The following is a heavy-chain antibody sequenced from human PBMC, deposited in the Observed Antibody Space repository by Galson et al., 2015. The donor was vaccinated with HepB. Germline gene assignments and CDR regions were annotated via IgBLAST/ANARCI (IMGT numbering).Heavy chain of an antibody. V-gene: IGHV3-74*01. CDR2: INSDGRST. CDR3: AREAV. Sequence: SLRLSCAASGFTFSSYWMHWVRQAPGKGLVWVSHINSDGRSTTYADSVKGRFTISRDNAKNSLYLEMNSLRVEDTAVYYCAREAVWGQGTTVTVSS. CDR1: GFTFSSYW. J-gene: IGHJ6*02.